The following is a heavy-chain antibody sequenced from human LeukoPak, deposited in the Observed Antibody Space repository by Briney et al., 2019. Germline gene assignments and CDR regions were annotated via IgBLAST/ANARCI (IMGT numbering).Heavy chain of an antibody. CDR1: GYTFTSYG. V-gene: IGHV1-18*01. CDR2: VSLHSGNT. CDR3: AREGQYGDYVHFQH. J-gene: IGHJ1*01. Sequence: ASVKVSCKASGYTFTSYGISWVRQAPGQGLEWMGWVSLHSGNTNYAQKLQGRVTMTTDTSTSTAYMELRSLRPDDTAVYYCAREGQYGDYVHFQHWGQGTLVTVSS. D-gene: IGHD4-17*01.